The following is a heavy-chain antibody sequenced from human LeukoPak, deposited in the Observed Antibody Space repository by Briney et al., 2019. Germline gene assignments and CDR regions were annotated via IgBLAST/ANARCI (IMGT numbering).Heavy chain of an antibody. CDR3: ARELKSASHCSGGSCYNRVPENPFDY. Sequence: ETLSLTHSLCCRSINRYFLSWIGPPAGKEVNGVRPIHTRSITKIKPSLKSRVTMSVDTSKNQFSLKLSSVSAADTAVYYCARELKSASHCSGGSCYNRVPENPFDYWGQGTLVTVSS. CDR2: IHTRSIT. D-gene: IGHD2-15*01. J-gene: IGHJ4*02. V-gene: IGHV4-4*07. CDR1: CRSINRYF.